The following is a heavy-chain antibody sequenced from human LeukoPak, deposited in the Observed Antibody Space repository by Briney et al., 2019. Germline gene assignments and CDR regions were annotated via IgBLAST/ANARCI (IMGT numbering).Heavy chain of an antibody. CDR3: ARGRFSSSWYIFDP. V-gene: IGHV4-39*01. Sequence: NPSETLSLTCTVSGGSISSSSYYWGWLRQPPGKGLEWIGSIYYSGSTYYNPSLKSRATISVDTSKNQFSLKLSSVTAADTAVYYCARGRFSSSWYIFDPWGQGALVTVSS. D-gene: IGHD6-13*01. J-gene: IGHJ5*02. CDR1: GGSISSSSYY. CDR2: IYYSGST.